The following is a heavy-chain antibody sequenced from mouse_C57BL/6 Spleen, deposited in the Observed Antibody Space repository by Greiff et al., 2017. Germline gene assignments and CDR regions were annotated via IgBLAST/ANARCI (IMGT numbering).Heavy chain of an antibody. J-gene: IGHJ2*01. CDR2: ISYDGSN. V-gene: IGHV3-6*01. CDR3: ANSQGYFDY. D-gene: IGHD3-3*01. CDR1: GYSITSGYY. Sequence: EVQLQESGPGLVKPSQSLSLTCSVTGYSITSGYYWNWIRQFPGNKLEWMGYISYDGSNNYNPSLKNRISITRDTSKNQFFLKLNSVTTEDTATYYCANSQGYFDYWGQGTTLTVSS.